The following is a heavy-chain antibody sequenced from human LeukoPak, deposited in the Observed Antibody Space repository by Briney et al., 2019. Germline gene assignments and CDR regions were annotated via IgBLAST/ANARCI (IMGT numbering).Heavy chain of an antibody. D-gene: IGHD5-18*01. V-gene: IGHV3-21*01. CDR2: ISSSSSYI. J-gene: IGHJ6*02. Sequence: VKPGGSLRLSCAASGFTFSSYSMNWVRQAPGKGLEWVSSISSSSSYIYYADSVKGRFTISRDNAKNSLYLQMNSLRAEDTAVYYCARDLVFEVQLWLSSHYYGMDVWGQGTTVTVSS. CDR1: GFTFSSYS. CDR3: ARDLVFEVQLWLSSHYYGMDV.